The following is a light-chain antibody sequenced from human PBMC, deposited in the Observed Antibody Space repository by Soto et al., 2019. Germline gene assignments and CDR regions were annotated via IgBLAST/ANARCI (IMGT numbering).Light chain of an antibody. CDR2: AAS. Sequence: ATQMTQSPSSLSASVGDRVTIACRASQGIRTELAWYQQKRGEAPKLLIYAASALQSGFPSRFSGSGSGTDFTLTISNLQPEDFATYYCLQDSDYPRTFGQGTKVEMK. J-gene: IGKJ1*01. CDR1: QGIRTE. CDR3: LQDSDYPRT. V-gene: IGKV1-6*01.